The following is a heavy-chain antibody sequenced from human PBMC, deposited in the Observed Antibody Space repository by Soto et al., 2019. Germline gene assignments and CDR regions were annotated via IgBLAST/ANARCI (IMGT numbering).Heavy chain of an antibody. J-gene: IGHJ4*02. D-gene: IGHD6-6*01. Sequence: GESLKISCKGSGYSFTSYWISRVRQMPGKGLGWMGRIDPSDSYTNYSPSFQGHVTISADKSISTAYLQWSSLKASDTAMYYCARESYSSSYGRLTDYWGQGTLVTVSS. CDR2: IDPSDSYT. CDR1: GYSFTSYW. V-gene: IGHV5-10-1*01. CDR3: ARESYSSSYGRLTDY.